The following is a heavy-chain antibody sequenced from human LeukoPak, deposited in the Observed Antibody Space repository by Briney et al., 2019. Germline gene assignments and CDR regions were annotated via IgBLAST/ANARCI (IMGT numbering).Heavy chain of an antibody. D-gene: IGHD6-19*01. CDR1: GGSISSSNW. Sequence: SGTLSLTCAVSGGSISSSNWWSWVRQPPGKGLEWIGEIYHSGSTNYNPSLKSRVTISVDKSKNQFSLKLSSVTAADTAVYYCARGGVGQWLVRLFDYWGQGTLVTASS. CDR2: IYHSGST. CDR3: ARGGVGQWLVRLFDY. V-gene: IGHV4-4*02. J-gene: IGHJ4*02.